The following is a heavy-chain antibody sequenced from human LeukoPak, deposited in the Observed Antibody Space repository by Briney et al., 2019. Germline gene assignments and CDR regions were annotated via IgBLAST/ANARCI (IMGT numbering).Heavy chain of an antibody. Sequence: GGSLRLSCAASGFTFSSYGMHWVRQAPGKGLEWVAVIWYDGSNKYYADSVKGRFTISRDNSKNTLYLQMNSLRAEDTAAYYCAKDAAMVYFDYWGQGTLVTVSS. J-gene: IGHJ4*02. V-gene: IGHV3-33*06. CDR3: AKDAAMVYFDY. CDR2: IWYDGSNK. CDR1: GFTFSSYG. D-gene: IGHD5-18*01.